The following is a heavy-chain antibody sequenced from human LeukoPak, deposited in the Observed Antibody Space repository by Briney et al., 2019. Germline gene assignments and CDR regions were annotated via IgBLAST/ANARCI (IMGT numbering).Heavy chain of an antibody. V-gene: IGHV4-39*01. Sequence: PSETLSLTCTVSGGSISSSSYYWGWIRQPPGKGLEWIGSIYYSGSTYYNPPLKSRVTISVDTSKNQFSLKLSSVTAADTAVYYCARRKMATTFDYWGQGTLVTVSS. D-gene: IGHD5-24*01. J-gene: IGHJ4*02. CDR1: GGSISSSSYY. CDR3: ARRKMATTFDY. CDR2: IYYSGST.